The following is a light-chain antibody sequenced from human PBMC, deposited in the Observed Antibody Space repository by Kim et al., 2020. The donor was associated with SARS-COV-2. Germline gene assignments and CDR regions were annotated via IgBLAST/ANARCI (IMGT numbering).Light chain of an antibody. Sequence: DIQMTQSPSSVSASVGDRVTITCRASQRISTWLVWYQQKPGKAPKVMIYGASNLQSGVPSRFSGSGSGTDFTLTISSLQPEDSATYYCQQANSFPLTFGGGTKVEIK. CDR3: QQANSFPLT. CDR2: GAS. V-gene: IGKV1-12*01. CDR1: QRISTW. J-gene: IGKJ4*01.